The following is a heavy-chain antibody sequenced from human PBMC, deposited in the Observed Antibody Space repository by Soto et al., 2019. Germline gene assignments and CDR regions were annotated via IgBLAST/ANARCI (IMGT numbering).Heavy chain of an antibody. CDR3: ARSSVLNALSWFDP. J-gene: IGHJ5*02. V-gene: IGHV1-2*04. CDR1: GYTFTGYY. CDR2: INPNSGGT. D-gene: IGHD6-6*01. Sequence: ASVKVSCKASGYTFTGYYMHWVRQAPGQGLEWMGWINPNSGGTNYAQKFQGWVTMTRDTSISTAYMELSRLRSDDTAVYYCARSSVLNALSWFDPWGQGTLVTVSS.